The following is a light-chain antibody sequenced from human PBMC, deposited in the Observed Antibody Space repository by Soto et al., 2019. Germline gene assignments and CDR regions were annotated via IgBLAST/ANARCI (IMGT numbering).Light chain of an antibody. V-gene: IGLV2-8*01. Sequence: QSPLTQPPCASGSPGQSVTISFTGSSSDVGGHNHVSWYQQHPGKAPKLMIYEVSKRPSGVPDRFSGSKSVNTASLTVSGLQAEDEADYYCSSYAGSMNLIFGGGTKLTVL. CDR3: SSYAGSMNLI. J-gene: IGLJ2*01. CDR1: SSDVGGHNH. CDR2: EVS.